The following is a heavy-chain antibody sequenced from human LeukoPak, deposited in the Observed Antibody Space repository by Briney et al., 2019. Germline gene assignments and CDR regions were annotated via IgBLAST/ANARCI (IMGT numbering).Heavy chain of an antibody. CDR1: GFTFSSYA. D-gene: IGHD4-11*01. CDR3: AKIYSNYDYYYYGMDV. J-gene: IGHJ6*02. Sequence: GGSLRLSCAASGFTFSSYARSWVRQAPGKGLEWVSAISGSGGSTYYADSVKGRFTISRDNSKNTLYLQMNSLRAEDTAVYYCAKIYSNYDYYYYGMDVWGQGTTVTVSS. V-gene: IGHV3-23*01. CDR2: ISGSGGST.